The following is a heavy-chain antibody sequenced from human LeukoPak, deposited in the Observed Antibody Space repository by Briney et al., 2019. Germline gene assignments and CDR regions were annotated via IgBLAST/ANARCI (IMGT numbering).Heavy chain of an antibody. V-gene: IGHV1-2*02. Sequence: ASVKVSCKASGSTFIYYIQWVRQAPGQGLEWMGWINPSSGDTHYAQNFEGRVTLTRDTSINTVSMELSRLRSDDTAVYYCARYVMGLDFWGQGTLVIVSS. CDR3: ARYVMGLDF. CDR1: GSTFIYY. CDR2: INPSSGDT. D-gene: IGHD2-8*01. J-gene: IGHJ4*02.